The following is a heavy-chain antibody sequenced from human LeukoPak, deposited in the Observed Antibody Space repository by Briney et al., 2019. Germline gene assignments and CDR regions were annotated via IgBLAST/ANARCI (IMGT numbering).Heavy chain of an antibody. CDR1: GYTFTGYY. V-gene: IGHV1-2*02. CDR2: INPNSGGT. J-gene: IGHJ6*02. D-gene: IGHD2-2*01. CDR3: ARPLTDIVVVPAAPYNYGMDV. Sequence: ASVKLSCKASGYTFTGYYMHWVRQAPGQGLEWMGWINPNSGGTNYAQKFQGRVTMTRDTSISTAYMELSRLRSDDTAVYYCARPLTDIVVVPAAPYNYGMDVWGQGTKVTVYS.